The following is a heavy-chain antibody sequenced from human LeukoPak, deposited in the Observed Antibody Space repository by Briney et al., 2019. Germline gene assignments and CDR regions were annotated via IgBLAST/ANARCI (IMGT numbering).Heavy chain of an antibody. D-gene: IGHD6-19*01. J-gene: IGHJ4*02. V-gene: IGHV3-23*01. CDR1: GFTFSSYA. CDR3: AKAVAGTVWIDY. Sequence: GSLRLSCAASGFTFSSYAMSWVRQAPGKGLEWVSAISGSGGSTYYADSVKGRFTISRDNSKNTLYLQMNSLRAEDTAVYYCAKAVAGTVWIDYWGQGTLVTVTS. CDR2: ISGSGGST.